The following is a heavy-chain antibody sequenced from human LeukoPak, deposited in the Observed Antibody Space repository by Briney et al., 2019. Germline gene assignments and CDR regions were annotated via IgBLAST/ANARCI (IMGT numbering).Heavy chain of an antibody. D-gene: IGHD6-19*01. CDR2: IDPSDSYT. CDR3: ARQVRAGYSTGWYDWFDP. J-gene: IGHJ5*02. CDR1: GYSFSSYW. V-gene: IGHV5-10-1*01. Sequence: GESLRISCKGSGYSFSSYWITWVRQMPGKGLEWMGRIDPSDSYTNYSPSFQGHVTISADKSISTAYLQWSSLKASDTAMYYCARQVRAGYSTGWYDWFDPWGQGILVTVSS.